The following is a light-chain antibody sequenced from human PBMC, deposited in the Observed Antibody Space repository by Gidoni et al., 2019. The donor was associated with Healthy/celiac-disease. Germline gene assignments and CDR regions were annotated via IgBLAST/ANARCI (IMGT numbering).Light chain of an antibody. CDR3: QQYNSYSPE. CDR2: KAS. CDR1: QSISSW. Sequence: IQMTQSPSTLSASVGDRVTITCRASQSISSWLAWYQQKPGKAPKLLIYKASSLESGVPSRFSGSGSGTEFTLTISSLQPDDIATYYCQQYNSYSPEFGQGTKVEIK. V-gene: IGKV1-5*03. J-gene: IGKJ1*01.